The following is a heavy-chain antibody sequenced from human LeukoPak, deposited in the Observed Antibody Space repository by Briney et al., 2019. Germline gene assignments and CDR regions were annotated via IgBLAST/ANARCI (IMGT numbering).Heavy chain of an antibody. CDR3: ARGTITMVRGAPDNWFDP. V-gene: IGHV1-18*01. CDR2: ISAYNGNT. Sequence: ASVKVSCKASGYTFTSYGISWVRQAPGQGLEWMGWISAYNGNTNYAQKLQGRVTMTTDTSTSTAYMELRSLRSDDTAVYYCARGTITMVRGAPDNWFDPWGQGTLVTVSS. J-gene: IGHJ5*02. CDR1: GYTFTSYG. D-gene: IGHD3-10*01.